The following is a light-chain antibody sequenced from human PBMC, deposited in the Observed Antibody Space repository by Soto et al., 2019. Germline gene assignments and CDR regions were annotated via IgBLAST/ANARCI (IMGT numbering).Light chain of an antibody. CDR1: NIGSKS. CDR3: QVWDSSSDHYVV. V-gene: IGLV3-21*04. Sequence: SYELTQPPSVSVAPGKTATITCGGNNIGSKSVHWYQQKPGQAPVLVIYYASDRPSGIPERFSGSNSGNTATLTISRVEAGDEADYYCQVWDSSSDHYVVFGGGTQLTVL. CDR2: YAS. J-gene: IGLJ2*01.